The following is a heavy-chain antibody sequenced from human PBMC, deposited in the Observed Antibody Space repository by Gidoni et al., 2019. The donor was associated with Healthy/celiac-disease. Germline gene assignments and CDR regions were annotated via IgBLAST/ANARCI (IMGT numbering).Heavy chain of an antibody. CDR1: GFTFSSYA. D-gene: IGHD3-10*01. Sequence: EVQLLESGGGLVQPGGSLRLSCAASGFTFSSYAMSWVRQAPGKGLEWVAAISGSGGSTYYADSVKGRFTISIDNSKNTLYLQMNSLRAEDTAVYYCAKALWFGELAYFDYWGQGTLVTVSS. V-gene: IGHV3-23*01. CDR2: ISGSGGST. J-gene: IGHJ4*02. CDR3: AKALWFGELAYFDY.